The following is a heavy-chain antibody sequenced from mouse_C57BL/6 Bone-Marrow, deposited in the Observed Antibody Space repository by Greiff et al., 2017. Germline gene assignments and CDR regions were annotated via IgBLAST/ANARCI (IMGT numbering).Heavy chain of an antibody. V-gene: IGHV1-53*01. CDR2: INPSNGGT. J-gene: IGHJ2*01. D-gene: IGHD1-1*01. Sequence: QVQLQQPGTELVKPGASVKLSCKASGYTFTSYWMHWVKQRPGQGLEWIGDINPSNGGTNYNQKFKGKATLTVDKSSSTAYMQLRSLTSEDSAVYYCARRTAVVAGNYWGQGTTLTVSS. CDR3: ARRTAVVAGNY. CDR1: GYTFTSYW.